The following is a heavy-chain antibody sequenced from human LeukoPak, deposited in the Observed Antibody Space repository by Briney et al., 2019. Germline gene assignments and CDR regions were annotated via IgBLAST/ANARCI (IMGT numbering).Heavy chain of an antibody. CDR1: GFTFSSYS. Sequence: GGSLRLSCAASGFTFSSYSMKWVRQAPGKGLEWDSYISSGSSAIYYADSVKGRFTISRDNAKNSLYLQMNSLRAEETAVYYCARVRNLRGDYWGQGTLVTVSS. V-gene: IGHV3-48*01. CDR2: ISSGSSAI. CDR3: ARVRNLRGDY. J-gene: IGHJ4*02. D-gene: IGHD4-17*01.